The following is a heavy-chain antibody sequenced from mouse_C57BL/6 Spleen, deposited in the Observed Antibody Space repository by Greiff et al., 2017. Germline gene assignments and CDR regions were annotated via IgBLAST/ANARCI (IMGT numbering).Heavy chain of an antibody. CDR3: ARGPMVKDY. J-gene: IGHJ2*01. V-gene: IGHV1-69*01. D-gene: IGHD2-2*01. CDR1: GYTFTSYW. Sequence: VQLQQPGAELVMPGASVKLSCKASGYTFTSYWLHWVKQRPGQGLEWIGEIDPSDSYTNYNQKFKGKSTLTVDKSSSTAYMQLSSLTSEDSAVYYCARGPMVKDYWGQGTTRTVSS. CDR2: IDPSDSYT.